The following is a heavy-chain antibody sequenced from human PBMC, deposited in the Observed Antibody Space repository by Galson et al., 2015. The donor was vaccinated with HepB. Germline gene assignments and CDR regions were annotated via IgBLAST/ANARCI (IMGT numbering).Heavy chain of an antibody. CDR2: ISAYNGNT. V-gene: IGHV1-18*01. CDR1: GYTFTTHG. D-gene: IGHD3-3*01. J-gene: IGHJ6*03. CDR3: ARDVGFLQWSGYDYYMDV. Sequence: QSGAEVKKPGASVKVSCTATGYTFTTHGITWVRQAPGQGLEWMGWISAYNGNTNYAQKLQGRVTMTTDTSTSTAYMELRSLTSDDTAVYYCARDVGFLQWSGYDYYMDVWGKGTTVTVSS.